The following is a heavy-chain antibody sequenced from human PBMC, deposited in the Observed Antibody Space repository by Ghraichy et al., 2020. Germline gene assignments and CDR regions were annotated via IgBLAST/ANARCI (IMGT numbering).Heavy chain of an antibody. CDR2: ISGSGGST. V-gene: IGHV3-23*01. J-gene: IGHJ6*02. CDR3: AKDLESYYYDSSGYSNYYYYGMDV. CDR1: GFTFSSYA. Sequence: LSLTCAASGFTFSSYAMSWVRQAPGKGLEWVSAISGSGGSTYYADSVKGRFTISRDNSKNTLYLQMNSLRAEDTAVYYCAKDLESYYYDSSGYSNYYYYGMDVWGQGTTVTVSS. D-gene: IGHD3-22*01.